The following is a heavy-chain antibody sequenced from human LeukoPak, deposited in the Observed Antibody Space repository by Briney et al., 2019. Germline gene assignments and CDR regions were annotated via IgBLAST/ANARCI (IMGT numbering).Heavy chain of an antibody. CDR1: GGSISSSSYY. CDR2: IYYSGST. Sequence: KTSETLSLTCTVSGGSISSSSYYWGWIRQPPGKGLEWIGSIYYSGSTYYNPSLKSRVTIPVDTSKNQFSLKLSSVTAADTAVYYCARHNHSGSYLRSFDYWGQGTLVTVSS. CDR3: ARHNHSGSYLRSFDY. J-gene: IGHJ4*02. V-gene: IGHV4-39*01. D-gene: IGHD1-26*01.